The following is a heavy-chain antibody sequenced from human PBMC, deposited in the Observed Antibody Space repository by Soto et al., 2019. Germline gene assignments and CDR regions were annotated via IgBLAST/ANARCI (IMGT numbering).Heavy chain of an antibody. D-gene: IGHD4-4*01. J-gene: IGHJ6*03. CDR1: GGSFSGYY. CDR2: INHSGST. V-gene: IGHV4-34*01. CDR3: ARAHTVTVSYYYYYMDV. Sequence: QVQLQQWGAGLLKPSETLSLTCAVYGGSFSGYYWSWIRQPPGKGLEWIGEINHSGSTNYNPSLKSRVTISVDTSKNQFSLKLSSASAADTAVYYCARAHTVTVSYYYYYMDVWGKGTTVTVSS.